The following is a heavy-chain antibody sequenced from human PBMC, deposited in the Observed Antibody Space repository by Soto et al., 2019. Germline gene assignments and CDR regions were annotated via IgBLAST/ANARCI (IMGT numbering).Heavy chain of an antibody. V-gene: IGHV1-69*13. CDR3: ARDHPDSGSYYNTPYYYGMDV. D-gene: IGHD3-10*01. CDR2: IIPIFGTA. Sequence: ASVKVSCKASGGTFSSYAISWVRQAPGQGLEWMGGIIPIFGTANYAQKFQGRVTITADESTSTAYMELSSLRSEDTAVYYCARDHPDSGSYYNTPYYYGMDVWGQGTTVTVSS. J-gene: IGHJ6*02. CDR1: GGTFSSYA.